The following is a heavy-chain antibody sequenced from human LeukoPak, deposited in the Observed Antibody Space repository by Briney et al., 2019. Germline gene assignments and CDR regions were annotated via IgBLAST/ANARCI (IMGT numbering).Heavy chain of an antibody. V-gene: IGHV4-38-2*02. CDR3: ARVVLENMYYYYYYMDV. Sequence: SETLSLTCTVSSYSINSGYYWGWIRQPPGKGLEWIGSIYYSGSTYYNPSLKSRVTISVDTSKNQFSLKLSSVTAADTAVYYCARVVLENMYYYYYYMDVWGKGTTVTVSS. CDR1: SYSINSGYY. J-gene: IGHJ6*03. D-gene: IGHD3-3*01. CDR2: IYYSGST.